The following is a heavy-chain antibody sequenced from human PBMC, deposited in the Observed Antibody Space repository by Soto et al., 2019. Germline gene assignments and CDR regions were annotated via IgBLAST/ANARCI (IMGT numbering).Heavy chain of an antibody. J-gene: IGHJ4*02. CDR3: AKGGYCSSNSCRKQFEY. V-gene: IGHV3-23*01. D-gene: IGHD2-2*01. CDR1: GFTFTSHA. CDR2: ISGSGGST. Sequence: EVQLLESGGGLVQPGGSLRLSCAASGFTFTSHAMTWVRQAPGKGLEGVSTISGSGGSTYYADSVKGRFTISRDNSKNTLYLQMNSLRAEDTAVYYCAKGGYCSSNSCRKQFEYWGQGTLVSVSS.